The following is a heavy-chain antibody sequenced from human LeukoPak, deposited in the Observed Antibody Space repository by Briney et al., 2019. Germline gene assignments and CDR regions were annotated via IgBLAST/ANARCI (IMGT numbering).Heavy chain of an antibody. V-gene: IGHV4-4*07. Sequence: SETLSLTCTVPGGPMYSYYWSWIRQTAGKGLEWIGRLYPGVSTDYNPSLKSRVTMSVDMSKNQFALKLSAVTAADTAVYYCARLKFYDSTGYSPGHYMDVWGKGTTVTVSS. J-gene: IGHJ6*03. CDR2: LYPGVST. CDR3: ARLKFYDSTGYSPGHYMDV. CDR1: GGPMYSYY. D-gene: IGHD3-22*01.